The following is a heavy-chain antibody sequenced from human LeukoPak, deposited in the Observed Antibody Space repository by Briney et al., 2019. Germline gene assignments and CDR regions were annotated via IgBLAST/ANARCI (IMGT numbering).Heavy chain of an antibody. D-gene: IGHD2-15*01. CDR2: IRSKANSYAT. CDR3: TRQVGAATHFDY. Sequence: GGSLRLSCAASGFTFSGSAMHWVRQASGKGLEWVGRIRSKANSYATAYAASVKGRFTISRDDSKNTAYLQMNSLKTEDTALYYCTRQVGAATHFDYWGQGTLVTVSS. V-gene: IGHV3-73*01. J-gene: IGHJ4*02. CDR1: GFTFSGSA.